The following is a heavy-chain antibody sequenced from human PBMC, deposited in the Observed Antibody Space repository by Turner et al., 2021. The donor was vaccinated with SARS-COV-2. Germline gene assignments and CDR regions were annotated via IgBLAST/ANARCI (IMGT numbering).Heavy chain of an antibody. D-gene: IGHD3-10*01. CDR1: GYTFASYG. J-gene: IGHJ6*02. CDR2: ISAYNGNT. Sequence: QVQLVQSGAEVKKPGASVKVSCQASGYTFASYGLSWVQQAPGQGLEWMGWISAYNGNTNYAQKLQGRVTMSTDTSTSTAYMELRSLRSDDTAVYYCARAYGSGSYGHYYGMDVWGQGTTVTVSS. CDR3: ARAYGSGSYGHYYGMDV. V-gene: IGHV1-18*01.